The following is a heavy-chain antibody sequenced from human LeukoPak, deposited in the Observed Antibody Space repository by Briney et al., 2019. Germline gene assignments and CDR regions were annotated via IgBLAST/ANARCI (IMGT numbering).Heavy chain of an antibody. CDR3: ARDRVAVVRAYFDY. V-gene: IGHV4-38-2*02. CDR2: IYHSGST. D-gene: IGHD4-23*01. J-gene: IGHJ4*02. CDR1: GYSISSGYY. Sequence: SETLSLTCTVSGYSISSGYYWGWIRQPPGKGLEWIGSIYHSGSTYYNPSLKSRVTISVDTSKNQFSLKLSSVTAADTAVYYCARDRVAVVRAYFDYWGQGTLVTVSS.